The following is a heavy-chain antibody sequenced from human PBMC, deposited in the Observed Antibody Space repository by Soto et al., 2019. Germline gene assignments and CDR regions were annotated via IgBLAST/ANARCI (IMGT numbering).Heavy chain of an antibody. J-gene: IGHJ4*02. CDR2: ISGSGGST. V-gene: IGHV3-23*01. CDR1: GFTFSSDA. D-gene: IGHD6-19*01. Sequence: EVQLLESGGGLVQPGGSLRLSCAASGFTFSSDAMSWVRQAPGKGLEWVSAISGSGGSTYYADSVKGRFTISRDNSKNTLDLQMNRLRAEDTAVYYCAKVNGYSSGWFDYGGQGTLVTVSS. CDR3: AKVNGYSSGWFDY.